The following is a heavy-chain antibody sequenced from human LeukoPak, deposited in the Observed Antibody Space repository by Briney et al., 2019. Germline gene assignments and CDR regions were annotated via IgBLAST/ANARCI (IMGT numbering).Heavy chain of an antibody. V-gene: IGHV3-33*01. CDR2: SWYNGNNK. J-gene: IGHJ4*02. CDR1: GFTFSTYA. D-gene: IGHD6-19*01. Sequence: QTGGSVRLSCAASGFTFSTYAMHWVRQAPGKGLEWVAMSWYNGNNKHYTDSVKGQFTISRDNSKNKLDLQMNSLRVDDTAVYYCVRDTPSSGWAFDYWGQGTLVTVSS. CDR3: VRDTPSSGWAFDY.